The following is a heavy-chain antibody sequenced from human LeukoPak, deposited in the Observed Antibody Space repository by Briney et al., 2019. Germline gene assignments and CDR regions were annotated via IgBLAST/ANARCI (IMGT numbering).Heavy chain of an antibody. J-gene: IGHJ5*02. CDR1: GGTFSSYA. CDR3: ARDCSSTSCSPA. D-gene: IGHD2-2*01. Sequence: SVKVSCKASGGTFSSYAISWVRQAPGQGLXXMGGIIPIFGTANYAQKFQGRVTITADESTSTAYMELSSLRSEDTAVYYCARDCSSTSCSPAWGQGTLVTVSS. V-gene: IGHV1-69*01. CDR2: IIPIFGTA.